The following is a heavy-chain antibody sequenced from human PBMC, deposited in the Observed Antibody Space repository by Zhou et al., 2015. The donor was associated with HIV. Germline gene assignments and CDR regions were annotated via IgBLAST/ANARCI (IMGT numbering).Heavy chain of an antibody. CDR1: GYTFTAYY. D-gene: IGHD1-26*01. V-gene: IGHV1-69-2*01. J-gene: IGHJ4*02. CDR2: VDPEDGKT. CDR3: ARAGAATLKYYFDY. Sequence: EVQLVQSGAEVKKPGATVRISCKVSGYTFTAYYLHWVQGVPGKGLQWMGLVDPEDGKTIYAAKFQDRVTMTADTSTDTAYMDLSSLTSEDTAVYYCARAGAATLKYYFDYWGQGTLVTVSS.